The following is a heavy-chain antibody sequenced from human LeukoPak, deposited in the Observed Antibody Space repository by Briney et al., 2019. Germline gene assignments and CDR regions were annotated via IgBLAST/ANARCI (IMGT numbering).Heavy chain of an antibody. CDR2: IKQDGSEK. CDR1: GFIFSSYW. V-gene: IGHV3-7*01. J-gene: IGHJ4*02. D-gene: IGHD6-6*01. Sequence: GESLRLSCAASGFIFSSYWMSWVRQAPGKGLEWVANIKQDGSEKYYVDSVKGRFTISRDNAKNSLYLQMNSLRAEDTAVYYCAKTTNPRLDSSSSDYWGQGTLVTVSS. CDR3: AKTTNPRLDSSSSDY.